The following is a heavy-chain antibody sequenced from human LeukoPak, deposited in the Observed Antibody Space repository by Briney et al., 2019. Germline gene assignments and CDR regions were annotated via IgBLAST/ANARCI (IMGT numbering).Heavy chain of an antibody. Sequence: PGGSLRLSCAASGFTFTNYAMTWVRQAPGKGLEWVSAINGSGATTYYADSVKGRFTISRDNSKNTLYLQMNSLRAEDTAVYYCAKDETPYTTMVPRAVDSWGQGTLVTVSS. D-gene: IGHD5-18*01. J-gene: IGHJ4*02. CDR1: GFTFTNYA. V-gene: IGHV3-23*01. CDR3: AKDETPYTTMVPRAVDS. CDR2: INGSGATT.